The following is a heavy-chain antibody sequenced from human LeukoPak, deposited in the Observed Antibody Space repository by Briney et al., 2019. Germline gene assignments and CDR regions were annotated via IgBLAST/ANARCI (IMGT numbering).Heavy chain of an antibody. Sequence: ASVKVSCKASGYTFTSYDINWVRQATGQGLEWMGWMNTNSGNTGYAQKFQGRVTMTRNTSISTAYMELSSLRSEDTAGYYCARGGRYGDYVGVQFDYWGQGTLVTVSS. J-gene: IGHJ4*02. D-gene: IGHD4-17*01. CDR2: MNTNSGNT. CDR1: GYTFTSYD. V-gene: IGHV1-8*01. CDR3: ARGGRYGDYVGVQFDY.